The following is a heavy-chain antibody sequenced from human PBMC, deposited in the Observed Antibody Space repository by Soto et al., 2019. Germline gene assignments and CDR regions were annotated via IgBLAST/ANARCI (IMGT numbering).Heavy chain of an antibody. CDR2: INHSGST. D-gene: IGHD6-13*01. J-gene: IGHJ4*02. CDR3: ARSSSSWRIFWY. Sequence: QVQLQQWGAGLLKPSETLSLTCAVYGGSFSGYYWSWIRQPPGKGLEWIGEINHSGSTKYNPSTKSRVTISVDTSKNQFSLNRSSVTAADTAVYYCARSSSSWRIFWYLGQGTLVTVSS. CDR1: GGSFSGYY. V-gene: IGHV4-34*01.